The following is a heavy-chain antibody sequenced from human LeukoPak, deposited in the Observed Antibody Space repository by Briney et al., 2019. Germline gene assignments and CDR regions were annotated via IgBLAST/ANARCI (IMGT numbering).Heavy chain of an antibody. CDR2: ISDYNGNT. D-gene: IGHD2-21*02. V-gene: IGHV1-18*01. Sequence: ASVKVSCKASGYTFTSYGISWVRQAPGQGLEWMGWISDYNGNTNYAQKLQGRVTMTTDTSTSTAYMELRSLRSDDTAVYYCARDLIVLCGGDCLDYYYGMDVWGQGTTVTVSS. J-gene: IGHJ6*02. CDR1: GYTFTSYG. CDR3: ARDLIVLCGGDCLDYYYGMDV.